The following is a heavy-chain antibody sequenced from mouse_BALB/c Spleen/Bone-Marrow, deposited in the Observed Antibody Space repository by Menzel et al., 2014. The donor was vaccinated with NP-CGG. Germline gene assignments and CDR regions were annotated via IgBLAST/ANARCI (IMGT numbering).Heavy chain of an antibody. CDR3: ARDKGGILFDY. CDR1: GFTFTDYY. CDR2: IRNKANGYTT. Sequence: EVKLVESGGGLVQPGGSLRLSCAPSGFTFTDYYMNWVRQPPGKALGWLGFIRNKANGYTTEYRASVKGRFTISRDNSQSILYLQMNTLRAEDSATYYCARDKGGILFDYWGQGTTLTVSS. J-gene: IGHJ2*01. V-gene: IGHV7-3*02. D-gene: IGHD1-1*02.